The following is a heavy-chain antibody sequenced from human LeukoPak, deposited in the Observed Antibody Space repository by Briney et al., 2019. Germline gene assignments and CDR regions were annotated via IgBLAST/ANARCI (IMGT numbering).Heavy chain of an antibody. D-gene: IGHD2-15*01. CDR3: ARVRGPAIYCSGGSCYHGMDV. CDR1: GFTFSSYW. CDR2: IKQDGSEK. J-gene: IGHJ6*02. V-gene: IGHV3-7*01. Sequence: GGSLRLSCAASGFTFSSYWMNWVRQAPGKGLGWVANIKQDGSEKYYVDSVKGRFTISRDNAKNSLYLQMNSLRAEDTAVYYCARVRGPAIYCSGGSCYHGMDVWGQGTTVTVSS.